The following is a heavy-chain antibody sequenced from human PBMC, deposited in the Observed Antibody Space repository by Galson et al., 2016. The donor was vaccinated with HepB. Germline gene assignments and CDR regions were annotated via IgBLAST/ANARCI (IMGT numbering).Heavy chain of an antibody. V-gene: IGHV3-7*03. CDR3: AQYYYDSSGYLEYFQH. CDR1: GSTFSTYW. D-gene: IGHD3-22*01. J-gene: IGHJ1*01. CDR2: IKQDGSEK. Sequence: SLRLSCAASGSTFSTYWMSWVRQAPGKGLEWVANIKQDGSEKYYLDSVKGRFTTSRDNAKNSLYLQMNSLRAEDTAVYYCAQYYYDSSGYLEYFQHWGQGARVTVSS.